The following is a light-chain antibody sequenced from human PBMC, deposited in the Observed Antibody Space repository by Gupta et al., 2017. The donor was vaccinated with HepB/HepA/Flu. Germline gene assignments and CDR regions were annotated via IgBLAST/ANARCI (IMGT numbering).Light chain of an antibody. Sequence: QSVLTQPPSVSAAPGQKVTISCSGRKSNIGDNFVYWYQQLPGTAPKLVIYDNTKRPSGIPDRFAGSKSGTSATLAITGLQTGDEAVDHCGTWDNTLLGPGESVGRVFGGGTQLTVL. J-gene: IGLJ3*02. V-gene: IGLV1-51*01. CDR1: KSNIGDNF. CDR3: GTWDNTLLGPGESVGRV. CDR2: DNT.